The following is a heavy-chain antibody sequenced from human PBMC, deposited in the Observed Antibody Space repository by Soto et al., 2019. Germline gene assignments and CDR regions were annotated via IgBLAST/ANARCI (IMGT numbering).Heavy chain of an antibody. Sequence: QPGGSLRLSCAASGLTFSGHAMTWVRQAPGKGLEWVSTISESGDRTFYADSVKGRFTISRDNSKNTLFLHLGSLRVEDTAIYYCMPGSSGAQGEDRWGQGTLVTVSS. J-gene: IGHJ5*02. V-gene: IGHV3-23*01. CDR2: ISESGDRT. CDR1: GLTFSGHA. CDR3: MPGSSGAQGEDR. D-gene: IGHD3-10*01.